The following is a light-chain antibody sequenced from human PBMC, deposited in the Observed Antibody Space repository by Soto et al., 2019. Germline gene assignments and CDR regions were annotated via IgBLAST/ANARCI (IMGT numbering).Light chain of an antibody. CDR2: DAS. Sequence: DIQMTQSPSTLSVSVGDRVTITCRASQSINTWLAWYQQKPGKAPKVLIYDASRLQSGVPSRFSGSGSGTEFTLTLSSLQPDYFATYYCQQYDSFGQGTRLDIK. CDR1: QSINTW. CDR3: QQYDS. J-gene: IGKJ2*01. V-gene: IGKV1-5*01.